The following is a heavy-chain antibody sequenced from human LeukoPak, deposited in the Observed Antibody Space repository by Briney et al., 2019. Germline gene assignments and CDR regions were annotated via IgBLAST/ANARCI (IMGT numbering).Heavy chain of an antibody. V-gene: IGHV3-53*01. Sequence: GGSLRLSCAASGFTVSSNYMSWVRQAPGKGLEWVSVIYSGGSTYYADSVKGRFTISRDNSKNTLYLQMNSLRAEDTAVYYCARDGVVPAADKYYGMDVWGQGTTVTVSS. CDR1: GFTVSSNY. CDR3: ARDGVVPAADKYYGMDV. CDR2: IYSGGST. D-gene: IGHD2-2*01. J-gene: IGHJ6*02.